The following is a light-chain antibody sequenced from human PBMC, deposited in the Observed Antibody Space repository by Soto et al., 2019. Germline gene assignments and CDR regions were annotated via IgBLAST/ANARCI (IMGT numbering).Light chain of an antibody. Sequence: EIVLTQSPGTLSLSPGERATLSCRASQSVSSSYLVWYQQKPGQAPRLLIYGASSRATGVPDRFSGSGSGTDFTLTISRLDPEDFAVYFCQQRINSLTFGGGTKVESK. V-gene: IGKV3D-20*02. CDR3: QQRINSLT. J-gene: IGKJ4*01. CDR1: QSVSSSY. CDR2: GAS.